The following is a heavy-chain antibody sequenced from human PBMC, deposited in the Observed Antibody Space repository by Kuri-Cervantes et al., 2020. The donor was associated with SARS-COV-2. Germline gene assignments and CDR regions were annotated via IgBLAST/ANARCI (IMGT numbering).Heavy chain of an antibody. CDR2: IYYSGST. V-gene: IGHV4-39*01. CDR1: GGSISSSSYY. D-gene: IGHD2-2*01. Sequence: SETLSLTCTVSGGSISSSSYYWGWIRQPPGKGLEWIGSIYYSGSTYYNPSLKSRVTISVDTSKNQFSLKLSSVTAADTAVYYCARHYVLVVLAAMVDWFDPWGQGTLVTVSS. CDR3: ARHYVLVVLAAMVDWFDP. J-gene: IGHJ5*02.